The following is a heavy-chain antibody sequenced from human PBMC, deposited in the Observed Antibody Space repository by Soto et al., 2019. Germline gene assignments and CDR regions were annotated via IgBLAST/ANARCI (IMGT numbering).Heavy chain of an antibody. CDR2: VNAYNGNT. D-gene: IGHD3-22*01. J-gene: IGHJ4*02. Sequence: ASVKVSCKASGYSFTSFGVNWVRQAPGQGLEWMGWVNAYNGNTNYAQKFQGRVTITRDTSASTAYMELSSLRSEDTAVYYCARTYYYDSSGYLFLPYWGQGTLVTVSS. CDR3: ARTYYYDSSGYLFLPY. V-gene: IGHV1-18*01. CDR1: GYSFTSFG.